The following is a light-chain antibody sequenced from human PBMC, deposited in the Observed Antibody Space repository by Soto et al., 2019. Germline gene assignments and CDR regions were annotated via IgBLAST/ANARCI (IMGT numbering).Light chain of an antibody. V-gene: IGKV3-20*01. J-gene: IGKJ5*01. CDR1: QTVSNNY. CDR2: GAS. Sequence: EIVLTQSPGTLSLSPGDRATLXXXXSQTVSNNYLAWCQQKPGQAPRVIMYGASRRATGIPDRFSGGGSGTDFTLTISRLEPEDFAVYFCQQYAGPPTTFGQGTRLEIK. CDR3: QQYAGPPTT.